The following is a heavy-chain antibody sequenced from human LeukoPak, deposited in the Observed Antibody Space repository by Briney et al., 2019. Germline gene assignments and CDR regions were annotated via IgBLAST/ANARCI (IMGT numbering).Heavy chain of an antibody. CDR3: ARGRGYSYGYRKFSSYYFDY. D-gene: IGHD5-18*01. CDR2: INHSGST. Sequence: SETLSITCAVYGGSFSGYYWSWIRQPPGKGLEWIGEINHSGSTNYNPSLKSRVTISVDTSKNQFSLKLSSVTAADTAVYYCARGRGYSYGYRKFSSYYFDYWGQGTLVTVSS. J-gene: IGHJ4*02. V-gene: IGHV4-34*01. CDR1: GGSFSGYY.